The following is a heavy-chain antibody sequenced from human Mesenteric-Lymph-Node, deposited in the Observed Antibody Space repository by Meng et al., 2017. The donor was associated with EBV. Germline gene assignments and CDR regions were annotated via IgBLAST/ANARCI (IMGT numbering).Heavy chain of an antibody. CDR1: GFTFSSYA. Sequence: VQLVGSGGALVPPGGALILACAASGFTFSSYAMSWVRQAPGRGLEWVSRISGSGSSTYYADSVKGRFTISRDNSKNTQYLQMSSLRAEDTAIYYCAKVKEMTTGDYWGQGTLVTVSS. D-gene: IGHD5-24*01. J-gene: IGHJ4*02. CDR2: ISGSGSST. CDR3: AKVKEMTTGDY. V-gene: IGHV3-23*04.